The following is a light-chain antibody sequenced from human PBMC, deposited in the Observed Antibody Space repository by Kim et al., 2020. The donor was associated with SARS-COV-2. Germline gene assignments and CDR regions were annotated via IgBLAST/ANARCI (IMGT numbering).Light chain of an antibody. CDR2: KAS. V-gene: IGKV1-5*03. J-gene: IGKJ2*01. CDR1: QSVYTW. CDR3: QESYSDPYT. Sequence: SASVGDSVTITCRASQSVYTWLAWYQQKPGKTPNLLIYKASYLQNGAPSRFSGSGSGTDFTLTINNLQPEDVASYYCQESYSDPYTFGQGTKLEI.